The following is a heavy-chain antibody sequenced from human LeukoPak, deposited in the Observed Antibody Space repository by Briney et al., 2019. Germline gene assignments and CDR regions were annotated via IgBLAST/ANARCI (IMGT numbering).Heavy chain of an antibody. CDR3: AKVFSGSYYDNFDY. V-gene: IGHV3-23*01. J-gene: IGHJ4*02. CDR1: GFTFSFYG. CDR2: ISGSGDYT. D-gene: IGHD1-26*01. Sequence: GGSLRLSCAASGFTFSFYGMGWVRQAPGKGLDWVSTISGSGDYTYYADSVKGRFTISRDNSKNTVYLQMNSLSAEDTALYYCAKVFSGSYYDNFDYWGQGTLVTVSS.